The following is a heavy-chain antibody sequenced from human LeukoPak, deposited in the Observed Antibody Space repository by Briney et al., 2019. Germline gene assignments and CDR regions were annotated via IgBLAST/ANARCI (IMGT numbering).Heavy chain of an antibody. Sequence: SETPSLTCTVSGGSISSSSYYWGWIRQPPGKGLEWIGSIYYSGSTYYNPSLKSRVTISVDTSKNQFSLKLSSVTAADTAVYYCARLPAGASDYWGQGTLVTVSS. J-gene: IGHJ4*02. D-gene: IGHD1-26*01. V-gene: IGHV4-39*01. CDR3: ARLPAGASDY. CDR1: GGSISSSSYY. CDR2: IYYSGST.